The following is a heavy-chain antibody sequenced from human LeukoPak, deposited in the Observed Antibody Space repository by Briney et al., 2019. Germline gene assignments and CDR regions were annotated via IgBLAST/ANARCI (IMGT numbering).Heavy chain of an antibody. CDR3: ARSHNGYYYDSSGSPDY. J-gene: IGHJ4*02. CDR2: ISSSGSTI. D-gene: IGHD3-22*01. CDR1: GFTFSSYA. Sequence: GGSLRLSCAASGFTFSSYAMSWVRQAPGKGLEWVSYISSSGSTIYYADSVKGRFTISRDNAKNSLYLQMNSLRAEDTAVYYCARSHNGYYYDSSGSPDYWGQGTLVTVSS. V-gene: IGHV3-48*04.